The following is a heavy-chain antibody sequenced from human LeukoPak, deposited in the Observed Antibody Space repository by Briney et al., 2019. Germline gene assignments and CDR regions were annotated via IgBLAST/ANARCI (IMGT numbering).Heavy chain of an antibody. CDR2: IYYSGST. CDR3: ARGSHYYGMDV. J-gene: IGHJ6*02. V-gene: IGHV4-39*07. CDR1: GGSISSSSYY. Sequence: SETLSLTCTVSGGSISSSSYYWGWIRQPPGKGLEWIGSIYYSGSTYYNPSLKSRVTISVDTSKNQFSLKLGSVTAADTAVYYCARGSHYYGMDVWGQGTTVTVSS.